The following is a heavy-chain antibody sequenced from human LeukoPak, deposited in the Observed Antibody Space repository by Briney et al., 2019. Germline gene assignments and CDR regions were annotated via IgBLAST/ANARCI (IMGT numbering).Heavy chain of an antibody. V-gene: IGHV4-38-2*01. CDR1: GSSISSGYY. D-gene: IGHD4-17*01. CDR2: IYHGGST. Sequence: LETLSLTCAVSGSSISSGYYWGWIRQPPGKGLEWIGTIYHGGSTYYNPSLKSRVTISIDTSKNQFSLKLSSVTATDTAVYYCARHLYGDSTDYWGQGTLVTVSS. CDR3: ARHLYGDSTDY. J-gene: IGHJ4*02.